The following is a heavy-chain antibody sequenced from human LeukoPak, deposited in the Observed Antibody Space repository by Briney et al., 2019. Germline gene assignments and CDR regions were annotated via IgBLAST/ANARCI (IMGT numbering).Heavy chain of an antibody. V-gene: IGHV3-69-1*01. Sequence: GGSLRLSCAASGFTFSDYAMSWVRQAPGKGLEWVSSISSSSYIYYADSVKGRFTISRDNAKNSLYLQMNSLRAEDTAVYYCARDSFNYYGSGSYCFDYWGQGTLVTVSS. CDR1: GFTFSDYA. J-gene: IGHJ4*02. CDR2: ISSSSYI. CDR3: ARDSFNYYGSGSYCFDY. D-gene: IGHD3-10*01.